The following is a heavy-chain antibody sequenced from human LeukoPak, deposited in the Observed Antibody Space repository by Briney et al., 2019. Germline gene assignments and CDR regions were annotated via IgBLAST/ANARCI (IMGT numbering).Heavy chain of an antibody. Sequence: GGSLRLSCAASGFTFSNYWMSWVRQAPGKGLVWVSRIDSDGSSRHYADSVKGRFTISRDNAKNTLHLQMTSLRAEDTAVYYCARGGPDSSDYSSLFDYWGRGILVTVSS. D-gene: IGHD3-22*01. CDR3: ARGGPDSSDYSSLFDY. V-gene: IGHV3-74*01. CDR1: GFTFSNYW. J-gene: IGHJ4*02. CDR2: IDSDGSSR.